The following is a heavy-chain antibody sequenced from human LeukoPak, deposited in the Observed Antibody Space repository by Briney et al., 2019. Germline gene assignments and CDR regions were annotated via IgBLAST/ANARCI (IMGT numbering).Heavy chain of an antibody. CDR2: IYYSGST. Sequence: SETLSLTCTVSGGSISSSSYYWGWIRQPPGKGLEWIGSIYYSGSTYYNPSLKSRVTISVDTSKNQFSLKLSSVTAADTAVSYCARTSDLLYGSGSAYFDYWGQGTLVTVSS. D-gene: IGHD3-10*01. CDR3: ARTSDLLYGSGSAYFDY. CDR1: GGSISSSSYY. J-gene: IGHJ4*02. V-gene: IGHV4-39*07.